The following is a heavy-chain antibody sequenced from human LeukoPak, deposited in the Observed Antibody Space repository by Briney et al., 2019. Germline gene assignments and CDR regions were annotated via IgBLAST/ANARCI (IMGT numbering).Heavy chain of an antibody. D-gene: IGHD4-23*01. CDR1: GGSIGSYF. CDR2: VYSSGIT. Sequence: PSETLSLTCTVFGGSIGSYFWTWLRQPPGKALEWIGYVYSSGITNYNPSLKSRVTISVDTSKKQFSLKLSSVTAADTAVYYCAKGRVVSGDFDYWGQGTLVTVSS. CDR3: AKGRVVSGDFDY. V-gene: IGHV4-59*08. J-gene: IGHJ4*02.